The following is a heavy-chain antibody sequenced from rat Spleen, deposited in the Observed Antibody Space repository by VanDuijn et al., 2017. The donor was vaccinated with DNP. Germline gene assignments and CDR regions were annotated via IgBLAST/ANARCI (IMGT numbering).Heavy chain of an antibody. Sequence: EVQLVESGGGLVQPGRSLKLSCAASGFTFSDYYMAWVRQAPTKGLEWVATISYDGSSTYYRDSVKGRFTISRDNAKSTLYLQMNSLRSEDTATYYCARHPGITTRGYVMDAWGQGASVTVSS. CDR2: ISYDGSST. CDR3: ARHPGITTRGYVMDA. J-gene: IGHJ4*01. CDR1: GFTFSDYY. V-gene: IGHV5-7*01. D-gene: IGHD1-10*01.